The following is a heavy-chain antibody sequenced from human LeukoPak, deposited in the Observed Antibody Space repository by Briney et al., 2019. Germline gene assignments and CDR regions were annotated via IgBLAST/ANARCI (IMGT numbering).Heavy chain of an antibody. J-gene: IGHJ4*02. V-gene: IGHV4-30-2*01. CDR3: ARGRAAAGTSRIDY. CDR1: GGSISSGGYS. Sequence: SETLSLTCAVSGGSISSGGYSWSWIRQPPGKGLEWIGYIYHSGSTYYNPSLKSRVTISVDRSKNQFSLKLSSVTAADTAVYYCARGRAAAGTSRIDYWGQGTLVTVSS. D-gene: IGHD6-13*01. CDR2: IYHSGST.